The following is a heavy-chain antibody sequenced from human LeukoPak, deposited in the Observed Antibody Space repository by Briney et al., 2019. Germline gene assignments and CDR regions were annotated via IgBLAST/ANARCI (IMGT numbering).Heavy chain of an antibody. CDR3: ARYYGDYGSSWFDP. Sequence: PSETLSLTCTVSDGSLSSYYWSWIRQPAGKGLEWTGRIYTRGSTNYNPSLKSRVTMSVDTSKNQFSLKLSSVTAADTAVYYCARYYGDYGSSWFDPWGHGTLVTVSS. CDR2: IYTRGST. D-gene: IGHD4-17*01. CDR1: DGSLSSYY. V-gene: IGHV4-4*07. J-gene: IGHJ5*02.